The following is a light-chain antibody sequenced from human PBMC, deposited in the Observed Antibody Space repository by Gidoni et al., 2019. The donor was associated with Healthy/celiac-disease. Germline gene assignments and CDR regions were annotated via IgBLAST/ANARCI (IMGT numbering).Light chain of an antibody. CDR1: SSNIGAGYD. J-gene: IGLJ1*01. CDR2: GNS. Sequence: PGQRVTISCTGSSSNIGAGYDVHWYQQLPGTAPKLLIYGNSNRPSGVPDRFSGSKSGTSASLAITGLQAEDEADYYCQSYDSSLSANYVFGTGTKVTVL. CDR3: QSYDSSLSANYV. V-gene: IGLV1-40*01.